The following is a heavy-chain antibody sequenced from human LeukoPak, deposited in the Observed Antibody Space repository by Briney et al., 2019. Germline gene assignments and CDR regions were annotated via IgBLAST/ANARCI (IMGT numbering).Heavy chain of an antibody. CDR3: AKNGDRGAYCSGGSCYPYYYYYMDV. Sequence: GGSLRLSCAASGFTFSSYGMHWVRQAPGKGLEWVASISYDGSNRYFSDSVKGRFTTSRDNSKNTLYLQMNSLRAEDTAVYYCAKNGDRGAYCSGGSCYPYYYYYMDVWGKGTTVTISS. J-gene: IGHJ6*03. CDR2: ISYDGSNR. V-gene: IGHV3-30*18. CDR1: GFTFSSYG. D-gene: IGHD2-15*01.